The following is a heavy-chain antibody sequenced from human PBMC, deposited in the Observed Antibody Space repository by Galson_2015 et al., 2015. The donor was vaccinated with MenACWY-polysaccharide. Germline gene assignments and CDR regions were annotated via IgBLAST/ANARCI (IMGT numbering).Heavy chain of an antibody. V-gene: IGHV3-7*01. D-gene: IGHD3-16*02. Sequence: SLRLSCAASGFTFSSYWMSWVRQAPGKGLEWVANIKQDGSEKYYVDSVKGRFTISRDNAKNSLYLQMNSLRAEDTAVYYCARPVWGGYRKDRLGDYWGQGTLVTVSS. J-gene: IGHJ4*02. CDR3: ARPVWGGYRKDRLGDY. CDR2: IKQDGSEK. CDR1: GFTFSSYW.